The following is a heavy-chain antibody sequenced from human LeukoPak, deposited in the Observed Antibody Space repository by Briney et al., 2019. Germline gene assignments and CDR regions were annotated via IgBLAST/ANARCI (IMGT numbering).Heavy chain of an antibody. V-gene: IGHV3-23*01. D-gene: IGHD2-2*01. Sequence: QPEGSLRLSCAASGFSFSSFAMNWVRQAPGKGLECVSVISGSGGSTYYADSVKGRFTISRDNSQNTLYLQMNSLRAEDTAVYYCAKPPIGSVQPTFSDFWGQGTLVTVSS. CDR3: AKPPIGSVQPTFSDF. CDR2: ISGSGGST. J-gene: IGHJ4*02. CDR1: GFSFSSFA.